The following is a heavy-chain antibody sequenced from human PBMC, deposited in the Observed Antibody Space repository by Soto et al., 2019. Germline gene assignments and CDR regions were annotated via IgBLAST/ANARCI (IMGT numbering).Heavy chain of an antibody. Sequence: QVQLEQSGAEVKQSGSSVTVSCKASGGTFSHYAFTWVRQTPGQGLEWFGGIISSCGTGNYAQKFQGRVTITAVESTSTFYMELSGLSLEDDAVYFCSRAPDGGYECRGFYLVWGQGTLVIVSA. CDR3: SRAPDGGYECRGFYLV. CDR1: GGTFSHYA. V-gene: IGHV1-69*01. D-gene: IGHD3-22*01. J-gene: IGHJ4*02. CDR2: IISSCGTG.